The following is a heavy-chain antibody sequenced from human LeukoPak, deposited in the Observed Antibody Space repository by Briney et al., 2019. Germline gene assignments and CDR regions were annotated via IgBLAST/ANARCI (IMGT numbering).Heavy chain of an antibody. D-gene: IGHD3-10*01. CDR3: ASNFYDSGNN. CDR2: MSSSGSTI. CDR1: GFTLSSYE. J-gene: IGHJ4*02. V-gene: IGHV3-48*03. Sequence: PGGSLRLSCAASGFTLSSYEMNWVRQAPGKGLEWVSYMSSSGSTIYYADSVKGRFTISRDNAKNSLYLQMNSLRAEDTAVYYCASNFYDSGNNWGQGSLVTVSS.